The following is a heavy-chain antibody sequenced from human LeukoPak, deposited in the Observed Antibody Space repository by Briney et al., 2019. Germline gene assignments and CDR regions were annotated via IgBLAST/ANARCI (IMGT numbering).Heavy chain of an antibody. J-gene: IGHJ5*02. V-gene: IGHV4-31*03. Sequence: SETLSLTCTVSGGSISSGGYYWSWIRQHPGKGLEWIGYIYYSGSTYYNPSLKSRVTISVDTSKNQFSLKLSSVTAADTAVYYRARAGGVFGVVYWFDPWGQGTLVTVSS. CDR2: IYYSGST. CDR3: ARAGGVFGVVYWFDP. D-gene: IGHD3-3*01. CDR1: GGSISSGGYY.